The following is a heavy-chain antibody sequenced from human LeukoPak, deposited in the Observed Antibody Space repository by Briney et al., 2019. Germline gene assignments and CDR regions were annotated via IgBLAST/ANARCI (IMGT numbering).Heavy chain of an antibody. V-gene: IGHV1-18*01. CDR1: GYTFTSYG. CDR2: ISAYNGNT. Sequence: ASVKVSCKASGYTFTSYGISWVRQAPGQGLEWMGWISAYNGNTNYVQKLQGRVTMTTDTSTSTAYMELRSPRSDDTAVYYCARDLWALGYCSSTSCSWGDAFDIWGQGTMVTVSS. D-gene: IGHD2-2*01. J-gene: IGHJ3*02. CDR3: ARDLWALGYCSSTSCSWGDAFDI.